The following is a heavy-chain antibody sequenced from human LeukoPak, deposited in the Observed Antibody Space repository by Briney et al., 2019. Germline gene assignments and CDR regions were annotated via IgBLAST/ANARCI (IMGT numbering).Heavy chain of an antibody. D-gene: IGHD3-3*01. Sequence: GGSLRLSCAASGFTFDDYAMHWVRQAPGKGLEGVSGISWNSGSIGYADSVKGRFTISRDNAKNSLYLQMNSLRAEDMALCYCAKDSGSGYPYYYYLDVWGKGTTVTVSS. CDR2: ISWNSGSI. V-gene: IGHV3-9*03. J-gene: IGHJ6*03. CDR3: AKDSGSGYPYYYYLDV. CDR1: GFTFDDYA.